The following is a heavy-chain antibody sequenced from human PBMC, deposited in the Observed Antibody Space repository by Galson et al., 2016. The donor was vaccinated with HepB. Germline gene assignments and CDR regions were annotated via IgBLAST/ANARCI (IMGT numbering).Heavy chain of an antibody. V-gene: IGHV4-59*01. Sequence: SETLSLTCSVSGVSIRSDYWNWIRQPPGKGLEWIGMIFNSGTTNYSPSLGSRVTMSVDTSKNQFSLRLSSATAADTAVYYCARSSSSSPPHYHYGMDVWGQGTTVTVS. CDR2: IFNSGTT. CDR3: ARSSSSSPPHYHYGMDV. CDR1: GVSIRSDY. J-gene: IGHJ6*02. D-gene: IGHD6-6*01.